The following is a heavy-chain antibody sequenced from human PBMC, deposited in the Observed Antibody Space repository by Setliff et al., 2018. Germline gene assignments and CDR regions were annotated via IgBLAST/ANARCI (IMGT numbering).Heavy chain of an antibody. V-gene: IGHV4-34*01. Sequence: PSETLSLTCAVCGGSFSGYYWSWIRQPPGKGLEWIGEIDHSGSTNYNPSLKSRVNISIDTSKSQFSLKLSSVAAADTAVYYCARAERGYSGNVLGYWGQGTLVTVSS. D-gene: IGHD5-12*01. CDR1: GGSFSGYY. CDR2: IDHSGST. J-gene: IGHJ4*02. CDR3: ARAERGYSGNVLGY.